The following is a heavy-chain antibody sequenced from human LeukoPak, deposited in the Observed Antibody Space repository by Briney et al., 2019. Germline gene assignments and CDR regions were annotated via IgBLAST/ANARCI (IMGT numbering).Heavy chain of an antibody. CDR1: GYTFTSYD. CDR2: MNPNSGNT. D-gene: IGHD6-13*01. Sequence: GASVKVSCKASGYTFTSYDINWVRQATGQGLEWMGWMNPNSGNTGYAQKFQGRVTMTRNTSISTAYMELSSLRSEDTAVYHCARDRLIAAAGTGNFDPWGQGTLVTVSS. J-gene: IGHJ5*02. V-gene: IGHV1-8*01. CDR3: ARDRLIAAAGTGNFDP.